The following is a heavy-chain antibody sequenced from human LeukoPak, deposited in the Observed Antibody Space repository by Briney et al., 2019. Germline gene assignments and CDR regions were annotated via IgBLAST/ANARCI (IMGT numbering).Heavy chain of an antibody. CDR2: INSDGSST. CDR3: ARDSASSGYPGD. Sequence: GGSLRLSCAASGFTFSSYWMHWVRQAPGKGLVWVSRINSDGSSTSYADFVKGRFTISRDNAKNTLYLQMNSLRAEDTAVYYCARDSASSGYPGDWGQGTLVTVSS. V-gene: IGHV3-74*01. D-gene: IGHD3-22*01. J-gene: IGHJ4*02. CDR1: GFTFSSYW.